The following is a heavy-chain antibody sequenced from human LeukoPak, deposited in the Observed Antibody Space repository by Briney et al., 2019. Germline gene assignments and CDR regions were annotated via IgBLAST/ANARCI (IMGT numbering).Heavy chain of an antibody. Sequence: SETLSLTCTVSGGSISSGDYYWSWIRQPPGKGLEWIGYIYYSGSTYYNPSLKSRVTISVDTSKNQFSLKLSSVTAADTAVYYCVRASEWLSIDPWGQGTLVTVSS. CDR2: IYYSGST. D-gene: IGHD3-3*01. J-gene: IGHJ5*02. CDR3: VRASEWLSIDP. V-gene: IGHV4-30-4*01. CDR1: GGSISSGDYY.